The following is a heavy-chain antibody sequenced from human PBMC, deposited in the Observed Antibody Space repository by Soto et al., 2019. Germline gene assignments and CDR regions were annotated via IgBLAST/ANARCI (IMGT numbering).Heavy chain of an antibody. J-gene: IGHJ6*02. CDR3: ARGIDEQASYCMDL. CDR1: RFSFANYW. V-gene: IGHV3-7*01. Sequence: GGSLSLSCAASRFSFANYWMSWVRQAPGKGLEWVGHIKEDGNEKSYADSVKGRFTISRDNAKKSVYLQMNSMRAEDTAVYYCARGIDEQASYCMDLWGQGTTVTVSS. CDR2: IKEDGNEK.